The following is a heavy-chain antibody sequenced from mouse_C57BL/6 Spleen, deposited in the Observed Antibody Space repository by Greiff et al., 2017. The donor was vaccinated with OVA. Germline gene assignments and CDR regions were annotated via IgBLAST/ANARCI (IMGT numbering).Heavy chain of an antibody. CDR1: GFSFNTYA. D-gene: IGHD2-4*01. CDR3: VSPYDYEFAY. CDR2: IRSKSNNYAT. Sequence: EVQLVESGGGLVQPKGSLKLSCAASGFSFNTYAMNWVRQAPGKGLEWVARIRSKSNNYATYYADSVKDRFTISRDDSESMLYLQMNNLKTEDTAMYYCVSPYDYEFAYWGQGTLVTVSA. V-gene: IGHV10-1*01. J-gene: IGHJ3*01.